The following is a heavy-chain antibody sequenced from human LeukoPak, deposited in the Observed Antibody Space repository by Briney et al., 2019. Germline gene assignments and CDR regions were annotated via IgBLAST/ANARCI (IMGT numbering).Heavy chain of an antibody. CDR3: AKEGSTYYDSSGDRLDY. J-gene: IGHJ4*02. D-gene: IGHD3-22*01. V-gene: IGHV3-21*01. Sequence: GGSLRLSCAASGFTFSSYSMNWVRQAPGKGLEWVSSISSSSSYIYYADSVKGRFTISRDNSKNTLYLQMNSLRAEDTAVYSCAKEGSTYYDSSGDRLDYWGQGTLVTVSS. CDR2: ISSSSSYI. CDR1: GFTFSSYS.